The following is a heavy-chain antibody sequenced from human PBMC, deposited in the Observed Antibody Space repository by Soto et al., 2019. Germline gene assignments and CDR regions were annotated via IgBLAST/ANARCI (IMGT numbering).Heavy chain of an antibody. CDR1: RVAFSKFI. V-gene: IGHV1-69*13. CDR2: IIPIFGTA. D-gene: IGHD5-18*01. Sequence: SVNVSCKASRVAFSKFIVTWVRQAPGLGLAWVGGIIPIFGTANYAQKFQGRVTITADEATSTSYMEVNNLRSEDTAMYYCARLREDSYGPSYGMDVWGQGTTVTVSS. J-gene: IGHJ6*02. CDR3: ARLREDSYGPSYGMDV.